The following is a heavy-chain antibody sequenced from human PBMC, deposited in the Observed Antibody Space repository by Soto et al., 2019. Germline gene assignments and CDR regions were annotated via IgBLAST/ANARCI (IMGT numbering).Heavy chain of an antibody. CDR2: IFPSDSDT. V-gene: IGHV5-51*01. J-gene: IGHJ5*02. Sequence: PGESLKISCRTPGYRFTSYWIAWVRQMTGKGLEWMGIIFPSDSDTSYSPSFQGQVTISADRSTSTVFLQWASLKASDTAVYFCARKDKSGYFNWFGPWGRGTLVTGAS. CDR1: GYRFTSYW. D-gene: IGHD3-22*01. CDR3: ARKDKSGYFNWFGP.